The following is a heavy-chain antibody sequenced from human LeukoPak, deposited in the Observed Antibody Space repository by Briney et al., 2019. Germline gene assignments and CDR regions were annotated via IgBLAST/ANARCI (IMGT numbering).Heavy chain of an antibody. J-gene: IGHJ4*02. CDR2: INHSGST. D-gene: IGHD6-6*01. CDR3: ARIRPGIAARPKSEYFDY. Sequence: PSETLSLTCAVYGGSFSGYYWSWIRQPPGKGLEWIGEINHSGSTNYNPSLKSRVTISVDTSKNQFSLKLSSVTAADTAVYYCARIRPGIAARPKSEYFDYWGQGTLVTVSS. V-gene: IGHV4-34*01. CDR1: GGSFSGYY.